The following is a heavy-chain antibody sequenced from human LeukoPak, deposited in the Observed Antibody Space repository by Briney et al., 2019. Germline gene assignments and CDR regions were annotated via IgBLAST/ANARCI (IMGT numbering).Heavy chain of an antibody. Sequence: GGSLRLSCAASGFTFDDYGMSWVRQAPGKGLEWVSGISGSAGSTYYADSVKGRFTISRDNSKNTLSLQMNSLRAEDTAVYYCAKLGGLQLWGAFDIWGQGTMVTVSS. J-gene: IGHJ3*02. D-gene: IGHD5-18*01. V-gene: IGHV3-23*01. CDR1: GFTFDDYG. CDR3: AKLGGLQLWGAFDI. CDR2: ISGSAGST.